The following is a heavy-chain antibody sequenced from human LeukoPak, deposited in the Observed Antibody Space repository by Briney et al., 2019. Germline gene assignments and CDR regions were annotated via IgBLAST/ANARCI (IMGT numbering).Heavy chain of an antibody. CDR3: GRAFPPLRTSSAGDL. CDR2: ISGLSTHI. J-gene: IGHJ4*02. CDR1: GLTFSDYD. Sequence: KAGGSLRLSCSASGLTFSDYDMNWVRQAPGKGLEWVSSISGLSTHIYYGDSVKGRFSISRDNDKNSVYLQMNSLGVEDTAIYYCGRAFPPLRTSSAGDLWGQGILVTVSS. V-gene: IGHV3-69-1*02. D-gene: IGHD3-16*01.